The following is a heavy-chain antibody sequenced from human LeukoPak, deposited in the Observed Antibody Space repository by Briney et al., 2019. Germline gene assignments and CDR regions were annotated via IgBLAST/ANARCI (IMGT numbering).Heavy chain of an antibody. Sequence: PSETLSLTCAVYGGSFSGYYWGWIRQPPGKGLEWIGEINHSGSTNYNPSLKSRVTISVDTSKNQFSLKLSSVTAADTAVYYCASTQKYCSSTSCHYSWGQGTLVTVSS. CDR1: GGSFSGYY. CDR2: INHSGST. D-gene: IGHD2-2*01. J-gene: IGHJ4*02. CDR3: ASTQKYCSSTSCHYS. V-gene: IGHV4-34*01.